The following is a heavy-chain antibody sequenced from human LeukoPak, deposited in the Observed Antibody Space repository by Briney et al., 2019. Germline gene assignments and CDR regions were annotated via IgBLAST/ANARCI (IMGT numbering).Heavy chain of an antibody. CDR3: ARDRAYDFDY. CDR1: GSTFSSYS. CDR2: ISTSSSTI. J-gene: IGHJ4*02. V-gene: IGHV3-48*01. D-gene: IGHD3-16*01. Sequence: PGGSLRLSCAASGSTFSSYSMNWVRQAPGKGLEWVSYISTSSSTIYYADSVKGRFTISRDNAKNSLYLQMNSLRAEDTAVYYCARDRAYDFDYWGQGTLVTVSS.